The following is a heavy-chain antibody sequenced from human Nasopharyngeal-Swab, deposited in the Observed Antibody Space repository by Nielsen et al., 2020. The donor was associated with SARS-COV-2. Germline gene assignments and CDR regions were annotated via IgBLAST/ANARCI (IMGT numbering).Heavy chain of an antibody. Sequence: LKISCAASGFTFSSFAMSWVRQPPGTRLEWVSSISGSGGSIYYADSVKGRFTISRDNAKTTLYLQVSSLRAEDTAVYYCAKPPLPYFCSGSFYFEYWGQGTLVTVSA. J-gene: IGHJ4*02. CDR1: GFTFSSFA. CDR2: ISGSGGSI. V-gene: IGHV3-23*01. CDR3: AKPPLPYFCSGSFYFEY. D-gene: IGHD3-10*01.